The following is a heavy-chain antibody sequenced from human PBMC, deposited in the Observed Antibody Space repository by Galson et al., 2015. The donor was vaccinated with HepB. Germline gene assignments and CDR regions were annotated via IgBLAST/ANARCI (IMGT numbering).Heavy chain of an antibody. Sequence: SLRLSCAASGFTFSSYSMNWVRQAPGKGLEWVSYISSSSSTIYYADSVKGRFTISRDNAKNSLYLQMNSLRAEDTAVYYCARDDYGDSRDYYYYGMDVWGQGTTVTVSS. CDR2: ISSSSSTI. V-gene: IGHV3-48*01. CDR3: ARDDYGDSRDYYYYGMDV. CDR1: GFTFSSYS. J-gene: IGHJ6*02. D-gene: IGHD4-17*01.